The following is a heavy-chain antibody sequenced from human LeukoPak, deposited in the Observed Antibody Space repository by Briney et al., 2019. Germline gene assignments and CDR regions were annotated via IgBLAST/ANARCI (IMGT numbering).Heavy chain of an antibody. CDR1: GGSMSDFY. J-gene: IGHJ6*02. CDR2: IHYSGST. CDR3: ARDHSYYFGSQTSTLDV. V-gene: IGHV4-59*12. Sequence: SEILSLTCTVSGGSMSDFYWSWIRQPPGKGLEWLSYIHYSGSTNYNPFFKSRGTISVDKSKSQFSLKLASVTAADTAVYYCARDHSYYFGSQTSTLDVWGQGTAVTVSS. D-gene: IGHD3-10*01.